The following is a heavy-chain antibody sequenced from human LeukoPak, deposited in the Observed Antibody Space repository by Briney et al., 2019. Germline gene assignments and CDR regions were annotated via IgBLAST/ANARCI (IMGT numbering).Heavy chain of an antibody. CDR1: GFTFSSYS. J-gene: IGHJ4*02. CDR2: ISSSSTI. D-gene: IGHD2-21*01. Sequence: PGGSLRLSCAASGFTFSSYSMNWVRQAPGKGLEWVSYISSSSTIYYADSVKGRFTISRDNAKNSLYLQMNSLRAEDTAVYYCARDFPYCGGDCHAVDYWGQGTLVTVSS. V-gene: IGHV3-48*01. CDR3: ARDFPYCGGDCHAVDY.